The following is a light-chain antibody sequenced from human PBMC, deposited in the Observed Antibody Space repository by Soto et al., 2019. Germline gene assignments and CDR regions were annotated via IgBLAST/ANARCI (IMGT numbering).Light chain of an antibody. Sequence: QSALTQPASVSGSPGQSITISCTRTSSDVGGSNYVSWYQQHPGKAPKLMIYDVSNRPSGVSNRFSGSKSGNTASLTISGLQAEDEADYYCGSYSSSSTLYVFGAGIKLTVL. CDR1: SSDVGGSNY. J-gene: IGLJ1*01. CDR2: DVS. V-gene: IGLV2-14*03. CDR3: GSYSSSSTLYV.